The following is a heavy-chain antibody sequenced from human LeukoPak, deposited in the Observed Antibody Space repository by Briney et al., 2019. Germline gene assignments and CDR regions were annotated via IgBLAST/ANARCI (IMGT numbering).Heavy chain of an antibody. J-gene: IGHJ4*02. D-gene: IGHD5-24*01. V-gene: IGHV4-59*08. Sequence: SETLSLTCTVSGGSISSCCWSWIRQPPGKGLEWIGYIYYSGSTNYNPSLKSRVTISVDTSKNQFSLKLSSVTAADTAVYYCARRPLEMATNGGYYFDYWGQGTLVTVSS. CDR3: ARRPLEMATNGGYYFDY. CDR2: IYYSGST. CDR1: GGSISSCC.